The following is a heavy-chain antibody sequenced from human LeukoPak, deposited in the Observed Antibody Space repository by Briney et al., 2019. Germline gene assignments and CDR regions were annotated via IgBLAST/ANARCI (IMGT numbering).Heavy chain of an antibody. D-gene: IGHD3-22*01. CDR2: ISAYNGNT. J-gene: IGHJ2*01. Sequence: ASVKVSCKASGYTFTNFGISWVRQAPGQGLEWMGWISAYNGNTNYAQKVQGRVTMTADTSTSTAYMELRSLRSDDTAVYYCARDTQHTYYYDSSGYASYWYFDLWGRGTLVTVSS. CDR3: ARDTQHTYYYDSSGYASYWYFDL. CDR1: GYTFTNFG. V-gene: IGHV1-18*01.